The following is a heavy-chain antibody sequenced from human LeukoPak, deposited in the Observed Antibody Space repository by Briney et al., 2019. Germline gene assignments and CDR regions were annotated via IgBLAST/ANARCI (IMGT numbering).Heavy chain of an antibody. D-gene: IGHD5-24*01. CDR3: ARGKMGWLQPSGDAFDI. V-gene: IGHV3-48*03. J-gene: IGHJ3*02. CDR1: GFTFSSYE. CDR2: ISSSGSTI. Sequence: GGSLRLSCAASGFTFSSYEMNWVRQAPGKGLEWVSYISSSGSTIYYADSVKGRSTISRDNAKNSLYLQMNSLRAEDTAVYYCARGKMGWLQPSGDAFDIWGQGTMVTVSS.